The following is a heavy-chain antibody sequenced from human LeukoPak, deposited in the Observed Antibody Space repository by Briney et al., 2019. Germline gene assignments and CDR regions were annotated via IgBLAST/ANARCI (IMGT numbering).Heavy chain of an antibody. D-gene: IGHD3-10*01. J-gene: IGHJ4*02. Sequence: GGSLRLSCAASGFSFNNYWMSWVRQAPGKGLEWVANINQAGSDKYYLDSVKGRFTISRDNAKNSLYLQMNSLRAEDTAVYYCARGMIRGVMDDYWGQGTLVTVSA. V-gene: IGHV3-7*05. CDR3: ARGMIRGVMDDY. CDR2: INQAGSDK. CDR1: GFSFNNYW.